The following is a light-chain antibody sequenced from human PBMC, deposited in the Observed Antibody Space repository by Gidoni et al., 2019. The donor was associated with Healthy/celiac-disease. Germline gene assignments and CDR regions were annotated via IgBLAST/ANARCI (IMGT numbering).Light chain of an antibody. CDR3: QQRSNWT. J-gene: IGKJ1*01. CDR1: QSVSSY. V-gene: IGKV3-11*01. CDR2: DAT. Sequence: IVLTQSPATLSLSPGERATLSCRDSQSVSSYLAWYQQKPGQAPRLLIYDATNRATGIPARFSGSGSGTDFTLTISSLEPEDFAVYYCQQRSNWTFGQGTKVEIK.